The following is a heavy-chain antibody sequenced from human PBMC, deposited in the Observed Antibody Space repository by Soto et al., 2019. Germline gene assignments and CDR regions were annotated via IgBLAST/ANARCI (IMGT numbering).Heavy chain of an antibody. CDR2: TRNKAYSYTT. CDR3: ATSIPISKWSGFET. Sequence: EVQLVESGGGLVQPGGSLRLSCAASGFSFSDHYMDWFRQAPGKGLEWVGRTRNKAYSYTTEYAASLRGRFTISRDDSKDSLYLQLNSLNNEDTAVYYCATSIPISKWSGFETWGQGTLVTVSS. D-gene: IGHD2-15*01. CDR1: GFSFSDHY. V-gene: IGHV3-72*01. J-gene: IGHJ5*02.